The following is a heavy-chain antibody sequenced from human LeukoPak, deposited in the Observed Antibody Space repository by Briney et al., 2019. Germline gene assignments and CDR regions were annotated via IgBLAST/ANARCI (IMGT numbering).Heavy chain of an antibody. D-gene: IGHD4-17*01. Sequence: SETLSLTCTVSGGSISSYWWSWLRQPAGKELEWIGRIHRSGGTRYNPSLESRVITSVDASQNHFSLRMTSVTAADTAVYYCAKFGDYGHYWGQGILVTVSS. CDR3: AKFGDYGHY. V-gene: IGHV4-4*07. J-gene: IGHJ4*02. CDR2: IHRSGGT. CDR1: GGSISSYW.